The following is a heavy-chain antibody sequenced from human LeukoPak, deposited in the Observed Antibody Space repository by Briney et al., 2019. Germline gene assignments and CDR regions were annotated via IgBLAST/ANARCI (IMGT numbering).Heavy chain of an antibody. CDR2: INPNNGGT. CDR1: GYTFIGYY. Sequence: GASVKVSCKASGYTFIGYYIHWVRQAPGQGLEWMGWINPNNGGTNYAQNFQGRVTMTRDTSISTAYMELTRLRSDDTAVYYCARDSLRGKMAVAGNWFDSWGQGTLVTVSS. CDR3: ARDSLRGKMAVAGNWFDS. V-gene: IGHV1-2*02. D-gene: IGHD6-19*01. J-gene: IGHJ5*01.